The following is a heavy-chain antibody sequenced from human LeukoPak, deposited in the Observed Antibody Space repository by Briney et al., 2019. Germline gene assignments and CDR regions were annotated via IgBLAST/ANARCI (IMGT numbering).Heavy chain of an antibody. CDR2: ISSSSSTI. CDR3: AALGDSIY. J-gene: IGHJ4*02. CDR1: GFTFSSYS. V-gene: IGHV3-48*01. D-gene: IGHD1-26*01. Sequence: PGGSLRLSCAASGFTFSSYSMNWVRQAPGKGLEWVSYISSSSSTIYYADSVKGRFTISREDAQNYFFLQMNSLRAGDTAVYFCAALGDSIYWGQGTLVTVSS.